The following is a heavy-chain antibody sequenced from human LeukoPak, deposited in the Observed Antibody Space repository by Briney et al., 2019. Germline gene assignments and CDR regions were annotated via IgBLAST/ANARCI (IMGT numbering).Heavy chain of an antibody. D-gene: IGHD3-22*01. CDR2: MKPNSGDK. J-gene: IGHJ5*02. CDR1: RYSFTNYD. Sequence: ASVKVSCKASRYSFTNYDINWVRQAPGQGLEWMGWMKPNSGDKGYAQKFQGRVTFSRNTSISTAYMELTNLRSEDTAVYYCARCDYDTTINPNWFDPWGQGTLVTVSS. V-gene: IGHV1-8*03. CDR3: ARCDYDTTINPNWFDP.